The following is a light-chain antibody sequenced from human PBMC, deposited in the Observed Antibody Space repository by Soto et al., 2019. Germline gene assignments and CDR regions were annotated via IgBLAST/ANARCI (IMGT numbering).Light chain of an antibody. V-gene: IGKV3-11*01. Sequence: EIVLTQSPATLSLSPGERATLSCRASQNVASFLAWYQHKPGQAPRLLISDASSRATDIPARFSGSGSATAFTLTINNLEPEDVAVYYCQQLNSWPFTFGGGTKVEIK. CDR1: QNVASF. CDR3: QQLNSWPFT. J-gene: IGKJ4*01. CDR2: DAS.